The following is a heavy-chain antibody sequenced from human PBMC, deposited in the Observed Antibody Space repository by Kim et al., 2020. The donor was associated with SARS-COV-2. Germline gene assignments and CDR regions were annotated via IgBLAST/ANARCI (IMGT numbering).Heavy chain of an antibody. CDR3: AKPGVYGDFLPYFDY. V-gene: IGHV3-23*01. CDR2: ISGSGGST. J-gene: IGHJ4*02. D-gene: IGHD4-17*01. CDR1: GFTFSSYA. Sequence: GGSLRLSCAASGFTFSSYAMSWVRQAPGKGLEWVSAISGSGGSTYYADSVKGRFTISRDNSKNTLYLQMNSLRAEDTAVYYCAKPGVYGDFLPYFDYWGQGTLVTVSS.